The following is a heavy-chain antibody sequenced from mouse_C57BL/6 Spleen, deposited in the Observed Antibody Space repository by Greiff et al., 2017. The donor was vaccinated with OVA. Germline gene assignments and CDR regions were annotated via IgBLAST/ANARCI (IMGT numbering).Heavy chain of an antibody. J-gene: IGHJ3*01. CDR3: ARGDYDLAY. CDR1: GFSLTSYG. Sequence: VQLQQSGPGLVQPSQRLSITCTVSGFSLTSYGVHWVRQSPGKGLEWLGVIWSGGSTDYNAAFISRLSISKDNSKSQVFFKMNSLQADDTAIYYCARGDYDLAYWGQGTLVTVSA. CDR2: IWSGGST. D-gene: IGHD2-4*01. V-gene: IGHV2-2*01.